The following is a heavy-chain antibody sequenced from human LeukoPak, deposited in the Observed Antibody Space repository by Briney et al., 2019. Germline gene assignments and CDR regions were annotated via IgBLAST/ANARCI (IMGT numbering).Heavy chain of an antibody. Sequence: PGGSLRLSCAASGFTFSSYWMSWVRQAPGKGLEWVANIKQDGSEKYYVDSVKGRFTISRDNAKNSLYLQMNSLRAEDTAVYYCARDLHYYDSSGYYVGHFDYWGQGTLVTVSS. V-gene: IGHV3-7*01. CDR1: GFTFSSYW. CDR2: IKQDGSEK. CDR3: ARDLHYYDSSGYYVGHFDY. J-gene: IGHJ4*02. D-gene: IGHD3-22*01.